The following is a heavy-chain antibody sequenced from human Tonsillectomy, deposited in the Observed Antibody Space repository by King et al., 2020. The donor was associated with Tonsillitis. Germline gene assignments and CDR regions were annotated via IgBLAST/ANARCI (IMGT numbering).Heavy chain of an antibody. V-gene: IGHV3-23*04. CDR2: ISNSGGNT. J-gene: IGHJ4*02. D-gene: IGHD6-19*01. CDR1: GFTFSSYA. CDR3: AKDGHSSGWYYFDY. Sequence: QLVQSGGGLVQPGGSLRLSCAASGFTFSSYAMSWVRQAPGKGLEWVSGISNSGGNTYYADSVKGRFTISRDNSKNTLYLQMNSLRAGDTAAYYCAKDGHSSGWYYFDYWGQGTLVTVSS.